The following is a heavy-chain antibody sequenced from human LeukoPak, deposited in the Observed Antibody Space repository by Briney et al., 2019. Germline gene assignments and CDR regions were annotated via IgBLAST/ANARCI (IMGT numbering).Heavy chain of an antibody. CDR1: GFTFSDHY. CDR2: SRGKANSYTT. J-gene: IGHJ4*02. D-gene: IGHD3-22*01. Sequence: GGSLRLSCAASGFTFSDHYMDWVRQAPGKGLEWVGRSRGKANSYTTEYAASVKGRFTISRDDSQNSLYLQMNSLKTEDTAVYYCASARPDSSRYYYFDFWGQGTLVTVSS. V-gene: IGHV3-72*01. CDR3: ASARPDSSRYYYFDF.